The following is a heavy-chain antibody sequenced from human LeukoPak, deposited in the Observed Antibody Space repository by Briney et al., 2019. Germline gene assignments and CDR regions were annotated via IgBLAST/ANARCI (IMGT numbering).Heavy chain of an antibody. V-gene: IGHV1-18*04. CDR2: ISAYNSNK. J-gene: IGHJ4*02. CDR1: GYTFTSYG. D-gene: IGHD1-1*01. CDR3: AREPSWNWNRTPFDY. Sequence: ASVKVSCKASGYTFTSYGISWVRQAPVQGLEWMGWISAYNSNKNYAQKLQSRVTMTTDTSTSTVYMELRSLRADDTSVYYCAREPSWNWNRTPFDYWGQGTLVTVSS.